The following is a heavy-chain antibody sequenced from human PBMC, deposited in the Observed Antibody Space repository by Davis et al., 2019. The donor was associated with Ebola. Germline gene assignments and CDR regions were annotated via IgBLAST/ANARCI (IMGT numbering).Heavy chain of an antibody. CDR1: GYSINRGFS. Sequence: SETLSLTCTVSGYSINRGFSWGWIRQPPGKGLEWIGSIYHSGSTNYSPSLKRRVTISADTSNNQFSLDLTSVTAADTAVYYCARAYFGWGNHFNGAVGYWGQGRLVTVSS. V-gene: IGHV4-38-2*02. CDR2: IYHSGST. J-gene: IGHJ4*02. D-gene: IGHD3-10*01. CDR3: ARAYFGWGNHFNGAVGY.